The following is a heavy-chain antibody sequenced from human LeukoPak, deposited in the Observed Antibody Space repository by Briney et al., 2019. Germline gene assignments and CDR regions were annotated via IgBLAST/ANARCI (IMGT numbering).Heavy chain of an antibody. Sequence: GGSLRLSCAASGFTFTTYGMHWVRQAPGKGLVWVSRIMSDGRSTYADSVKGRFTISRDTAKNTLYLQMNSLRAEDTAVYYCARRHTSYWYFDLWGRGTLVTVSS. CDR2: IMSDGRST. CDR3: ARRHTSYWYFDL. D-gene: IGHD1-1*01. CDR1: GFTFTTYG. V-gene: IGHV3-74*01. J-gene: IGHJ2*01.